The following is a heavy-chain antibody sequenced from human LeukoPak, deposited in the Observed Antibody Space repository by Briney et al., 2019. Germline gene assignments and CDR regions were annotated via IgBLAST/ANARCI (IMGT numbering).Heavy chain of an antibody. CDR3: AKGGIQLWSKPDY. CDR1: RFTFSSYA. D-gene: IGHD5-18*01. V-gene: IGHV3-23*01. J-gene: IGHJ4*02. Sequence: GGSLRLSCAASRFTFSSYAMSWVRQAPGKGLEWVSAISGSDGSTYYADSVKGRFTISRDNSKNTLYLQMNSLRAEDTAVYYCAKGGIQLWSKPDYWGQGTLVTVSS. CDR2: ISGSDGST.